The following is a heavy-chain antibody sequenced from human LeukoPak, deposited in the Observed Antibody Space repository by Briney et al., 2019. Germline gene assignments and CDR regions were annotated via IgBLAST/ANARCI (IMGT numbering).Heavy chain of an antibody. CDR3: ARDTAEDGRGTTFDH. CDR2: ISNTGSII. V-gene: IGHV3-11*01. J-gene: IGHJ4*02. Sequence: GGSLRLSCAASGFTFGDYYMSWVRQAPGKGLEWVSYISNTGSIIYYADSVKGRFTISRDNAKNSLFLQMNSLRAEDTAVYYCARDTAEDGRGTTFDHWGQGTLVTVSS. CDR1: GFTFGDYY. D-gene: IGHD1-1*01.